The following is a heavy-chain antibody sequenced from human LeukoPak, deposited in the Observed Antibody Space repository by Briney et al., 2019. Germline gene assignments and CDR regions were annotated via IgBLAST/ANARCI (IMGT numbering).Heavy chain of an antibody. V-gene: IGHV4-4*02. CDR1: GGSISSSNW. J-gene: IGHJ6*03. CDR3: ARTYDSSGPYYYYYMDV. CDR2: IYHSGST. D-gene: IGHD3-22*01. Sequence: SETLSLTCAVSGGSISSSNWWSWVRPPPGKGLEWIGVIYHSGSTNYNPSLKSRVTISVDKSKNQFSLKLSSVTAADTAVYYCARTYDSSGPYYYYYMDVWGKGTTVTVSS.